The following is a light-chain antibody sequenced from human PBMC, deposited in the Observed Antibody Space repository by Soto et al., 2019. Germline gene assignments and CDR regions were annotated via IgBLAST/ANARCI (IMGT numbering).Light chain of an antibody. CDR2: EVS. CDR1: SSDVGSYNF. V-gene: IGLV2-23*02. Sequence: QSALIQPASVSGSPGQSITISFTGTSSDVGSYNFVSWYQQHPGKAPKLIIYEVSERPSGVSNVFSGSKSGNTASLTISGLQAEDEGDYYCCSYAGRSTWVFGGGTKVTVL. CDR3: CSYAGRSTWV. J-gene: IGLJ3*02.